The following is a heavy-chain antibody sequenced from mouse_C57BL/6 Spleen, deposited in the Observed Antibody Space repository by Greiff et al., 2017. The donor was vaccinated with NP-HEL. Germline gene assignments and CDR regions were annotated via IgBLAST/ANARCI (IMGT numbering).Heavy chain of an antibody. CDR3: ARWDYGSSPYAMDY. J-gene: IGHJ4*01. Sequence: QVQLQQPGAELVKPGASVLLSCKASGYTFTSYWMHWVKQRPGQGLEWIGMIHPNIGSTHYNEKFKSKATLTVDKSSSTAYMQLSSLTSEDSAVYYCARWDYGSSPYAMDYWGQGTSVTVSS. CDR2: IHPNIGST. D-gene: IGHD1-1*01. V-gene: IGHV1-64*01. CDR1: GYTFTSYW.